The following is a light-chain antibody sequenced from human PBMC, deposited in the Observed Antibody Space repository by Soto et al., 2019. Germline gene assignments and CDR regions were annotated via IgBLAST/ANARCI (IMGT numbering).Light chain of an antibody. CDR2: EGS. V-gene: IGLV2-23*01. CDR3: CSFAGTSTYV. J-gene: IGLJ1*01. Sequence: QSALTQPASVSGSPGQSITISCTGTSSNVGSYNLVSWYQQHPGKAPKLITYEGSKRPSGVSNRFSGSKSGNTASLTISGLQAEDEADYYCCSFAGTSTYVFGTGTNLTVL. CDR1: SSNVGSYNL.